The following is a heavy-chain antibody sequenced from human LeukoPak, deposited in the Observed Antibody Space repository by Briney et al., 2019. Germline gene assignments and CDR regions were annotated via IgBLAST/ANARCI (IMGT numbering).Heavy chain of an antibody. D-gene: IGHD3-22*01. CDR1: GGSFSGYY. J-gene: IGHJ4*02. V-gene: IGHV4-34*01. CDR3: ARGGPYYYDSGALIFDY. Sequence: SETLSLTCAVYGGSFSGYYWSWIRQPPGKGLEWIGEINHSGSTNYNPSLKSRVTISVDTSKNQFSLKLSSVTAADTAVYYCARGGPYYYDSGALIFDYGGKEPRVTVSS. CDR2: INHSGST.